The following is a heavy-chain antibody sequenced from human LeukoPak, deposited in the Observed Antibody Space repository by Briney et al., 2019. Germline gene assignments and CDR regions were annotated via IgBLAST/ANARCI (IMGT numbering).Heavy chain of an antibody. D-gene: IGHD2-15*01. V-gene: IGHV1-2*02. Sequence: ASVKVSCKASGYTFTGYYMHWVRQAPGQGLEWMGWINPNSGGTNYAQKFQGRVTMTRDTSISTAYMELSRLRSDDTAVYYCARGRTARGYCSGGSCYFDYWGQGTLVTVSS. CDR2: INPNSGGT. J-gene: IGHJ4*02. CDR3: ARGRTARGYCSGGSCYFDY. CDR1: GYTFTGYY.